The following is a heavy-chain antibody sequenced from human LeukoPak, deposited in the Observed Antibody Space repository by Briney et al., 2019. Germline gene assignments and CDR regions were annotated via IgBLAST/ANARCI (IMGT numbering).Heavy chain of an antibody. Sequence: MTGGSLRLSCAASGFTFSSYSMNWVRQAPGKGLEWVSSISSSSSYIYYADSVKGRFTISRDTAKNSLYLQMNSLRAEDTAVYYCARAYGGNPPGYMDVWGKGTTVTVSS. V-gene: IGHV3-21*01. D-gene: IGHD4-23*01. CDR3: ARAYGGNPPGYMDV. J-gene: IGHJ6*03. CDR2: ISSSSSYI. CDR1: GFTFSSYS.